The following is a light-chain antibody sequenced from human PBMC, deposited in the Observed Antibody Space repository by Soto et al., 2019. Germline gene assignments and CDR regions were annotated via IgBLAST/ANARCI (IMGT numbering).Light chain of an antibody. CDR1: QSINNF. CDR3: QHSYIPPGT. V-gene: IGKV1-39*01. Sequence: DIQMTQSPSSLSASVGDRVTITCRASQSINNFLNWYQHKPGQAPWFLMYAASSLQSGVPSRFSGSGSGTDFTLTISSLQPEDVATYYCQHSYIPPGTFGQGTKVDIK. J-gene: IGKJ1*01. CDR2: AAS.